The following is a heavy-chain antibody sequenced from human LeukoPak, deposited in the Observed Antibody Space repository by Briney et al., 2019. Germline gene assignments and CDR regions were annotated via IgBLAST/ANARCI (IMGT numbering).Heavy chain of an antibody. D-gene: IGHD3-10*01. Sequence: GASVKFSCKASGGTFSSYDISWVRQAPGQGLEWMGRIIPILGIANYAQNFQGRVTITADKSTSTAYMELSSLRSEDTAVYYCARPVGGSGSYSWFDPWGQGTLVTVSS. CDR2: IIPILGIA. J-gene: IGHJ5*02. V-gene: IGHV1-69*04. CDR1: GGTFSSYD. CDR3: ARPVGGSGSYSWFDP.